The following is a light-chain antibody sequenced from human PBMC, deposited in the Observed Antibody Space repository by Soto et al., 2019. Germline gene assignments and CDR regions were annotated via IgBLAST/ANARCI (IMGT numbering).Light chain of an antibody. CDR2: GAS. CDR3: QQYGSSPGT. V-gene: IGKV3-20*01. CDR1: QSVSNNY. Sequence: EIVLTQSPGTLSLSPGERATLSCRASQSVSNNYLAWYQQKPGQAPRLLIYGASNRATGIPDGFSGSGSGTDFTLTISRLEPEDFAVYYCQQYGSSPGTFGQGTKVDIK. J-gene: IGKJ1*01.